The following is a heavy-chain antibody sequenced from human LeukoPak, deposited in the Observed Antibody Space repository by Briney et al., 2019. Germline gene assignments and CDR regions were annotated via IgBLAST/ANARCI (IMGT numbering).Heavy chain of an antibody. CDR2: ISYDGSNK. V-gene: IGHV3-30-3*01. CDR1: GFTFSSYA. J-gene: IGHJ6*02. Sequence: GGSLRLSCAASGFTFSSYAMHWVRQAPGKGLEWVAVISYDGSNKYYADSVKGRFTISGDNSKNTLYLQMNSLRAEDTAVYYCARGDSSSWYAYGYYYGMDVWGQGTTVTVSS. CDR3: ARGDSSSWYAYGYYYGMDV. D-gene: IGHD6-13*01.